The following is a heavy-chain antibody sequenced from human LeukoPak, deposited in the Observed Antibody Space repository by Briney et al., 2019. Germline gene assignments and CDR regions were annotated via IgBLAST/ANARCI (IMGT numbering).Heavy chain of an antibody. V-gene: IGHV4-59*12. CDR2: IYYSGST. Sequence: PSETLSLTCTVSGGSISSYYWSWIRQPPGKGLEWIGYIYYSGSTNYNPSLKSRVTISVDTSKNQFSLKLSSVTAADTAVYYCARGRRSGWYGYYFDYWGQGTLVTVSS. J-gene: IGHJ4*02. CDR3: ARGRRSGWYGYYFDY. D-gene: IGHD6-19*01. CDR1: GGSISSYY.